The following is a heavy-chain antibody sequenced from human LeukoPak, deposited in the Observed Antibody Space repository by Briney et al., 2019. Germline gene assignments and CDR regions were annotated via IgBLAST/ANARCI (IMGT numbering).Heavy chain of an antibody. J-gene: IGHJ4*02. CDR3: ARGRRSSGGFDY. V-gene: IGHV4-34*01. D-gene: IGHD3-22*01. CDR2: INHSGST. Sequence: SETLSLTCTVSGGSINNYYWSWIRQPPGKGLEWIGEINHSGSTNYNPSLKSRVTISVDTSKNQFSLKLSSVTAADTAVYYCARGRRSSGGFDYWGQGTLVTVSS. CDR1: GGSINNYY.